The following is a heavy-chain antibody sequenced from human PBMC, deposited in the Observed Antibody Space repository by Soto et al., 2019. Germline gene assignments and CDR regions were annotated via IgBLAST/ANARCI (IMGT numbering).Heavy chain of an antibody. V-gene: IGHV1-46*01. J-gene: IGHJ4*02. Sequence: GASVKVSCKASGYTFTSYYMHWVRQAPGQGLEWMGIINPSGGSTSYAQKFRGQVTISVDTSISTAYLQWSSLKATDTAMYYCARHLYESSGYRYFDLWGQGTLVTVSS. CDR1: GYTFTSYY. D-gene: IGHD3-22*01. CDR2: INPSGGST. CDR3: ARHLYESSGYRYFDL.